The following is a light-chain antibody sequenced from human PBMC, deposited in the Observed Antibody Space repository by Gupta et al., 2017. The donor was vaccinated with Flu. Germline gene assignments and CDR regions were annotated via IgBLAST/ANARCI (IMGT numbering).Light chain of an antibody. CDR3: SAYAGSNNLV. J-gene: IGLJ2*01. CDR1: SSDVGDYNY. CDR2: EVS. V-gene: IGLV2-8*01. Sequence: SVTISCTGTSSDVGDYNYVSWYQQHPGKPHKLMIYEVSKRPAGVPGRFSGSKSGNTASLTVSGRQEEDEADYYCSAYAGSNNLVFGGGTKLTVL.